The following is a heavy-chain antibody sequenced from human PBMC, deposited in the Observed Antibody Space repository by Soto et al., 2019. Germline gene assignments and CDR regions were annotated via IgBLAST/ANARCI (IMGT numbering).Heavy chain of an antibody. Sequence: GGSLRLSCAASGFSFSIYAMHWVRQSPGKGLEWVAVISYGGSNKYYADSVKGRFTISRDNSKNTLYLQMNSLRAEDTAVYYCARDPSTVVARGYFDVWGSGTLVTVSS. D-gene: IGHD2-15*01. J-gene: IGHJ2*01. CDR2: ISYGGSNK. CDR1: GFSFSIYA. V-gene: IGHV3-30-3*01. CDR3: ARDPSTVVARGYFDV.